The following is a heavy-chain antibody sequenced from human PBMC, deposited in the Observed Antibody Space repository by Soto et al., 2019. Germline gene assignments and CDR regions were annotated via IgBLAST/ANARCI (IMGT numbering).Heavy chain of an antibody. D-gene: IGHD6-25*01. V-gene: IGHV3-7*03. CDR3: VGGLDY. CDR1: GFIFSRYW. CDR2: MNEDGNEK. J-gene: IGHJ4*02. Sequence: PGGSLRLSCAASGFIFSRYWMSWVRQAPGKGLEWVANMNEDGNEKNYVDSVKGRFTVSRDNAKNSLSLQMNSLRPEDTAMYYCVGGLDYWGQGTLVTVSS.